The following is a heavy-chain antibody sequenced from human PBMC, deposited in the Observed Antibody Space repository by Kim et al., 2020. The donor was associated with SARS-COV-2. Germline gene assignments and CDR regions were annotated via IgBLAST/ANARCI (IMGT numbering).Heavy chain of an antibody. CDR3: ARDFDY. V-gene: IGHV3-7*03. CDR2: QYGRGT. J-gene: IGHJ4*02. Sequence: QYGRGTYYMGSVKSRFTITRDNTKRSLYLHMTSLRAEDTAVYYCARDFDYWGQGTLVTVSS.